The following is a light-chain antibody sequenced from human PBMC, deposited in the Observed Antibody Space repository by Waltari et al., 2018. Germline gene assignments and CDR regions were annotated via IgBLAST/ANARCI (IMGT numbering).Light chain of an antibody. Sequence: QSALTQPASVSGSPGQSITISCTGTTCNFGNYDLVSWYQQHPGKSPKLIISEVNKRPSGISDRFSGSKSGNTASLTISGLLTEDEADYYCCSYAGSSTVMFGGGTKLTVL. CDR1: TCNFGNYDL. V-gene: IGLV2-23*02. CDR3: CSYAGSSTVM. J-gene: IGLJ3*02. CDR2: EVN.